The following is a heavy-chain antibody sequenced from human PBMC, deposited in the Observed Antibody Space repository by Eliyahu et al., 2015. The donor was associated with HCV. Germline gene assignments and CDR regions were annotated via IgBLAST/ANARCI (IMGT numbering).Heavy chain of an antibody. D-gene: IGHD3-22*01. J-gene: IGHJ5*02. CDR2: IYTSGST. Sequence: QVQLQESGPGLVKPSQTLSLTCTVSGGSISXXSYYWSWIRQPAGKGLEWIGRIYTSGSTNYNPSLKSRVTISVDTSKNQFSLKLSSVTAADTAVYYCAMGPDYYDSSGWYWFDPWGQGTLVTVSS. V-gene: IGHV4-61*02. CDR1: GGSISXXSYY. CDR3: AMGPDYYDSSGWYWFDP.